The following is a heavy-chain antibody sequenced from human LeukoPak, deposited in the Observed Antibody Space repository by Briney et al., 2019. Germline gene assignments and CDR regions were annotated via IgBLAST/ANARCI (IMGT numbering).Heavy chain of an antibody. CDR2: ISYDGSNK. D-gene: IGHD1-26*01. J-gene: IGHJ4*02. Sequence: PGRSLRLSCAASGFTFSSYAMHWVRQAPGKGLEWVAVISYDGSNKYYADSVKGRFTISRDNAKNSLYLQMNSLRAEDTAVYYCARALRGGSYYDYRGQGTLVTVSS. CDR1: GFTFSSYA. V-gene: IGHV3-30-3*01. CDR3: ARALRGGSYYDY.